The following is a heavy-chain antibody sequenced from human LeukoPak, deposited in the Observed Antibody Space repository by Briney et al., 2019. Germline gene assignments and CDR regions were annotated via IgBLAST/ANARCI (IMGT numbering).Heavy chain of an antibody. CDR2: IYHSGST. CDR1: GGSISSGGYS. Sequence: SQTLSLTCAVSGGSISSGGYSWSCIRQPPGKGPGWIGYIYHSGSTYYNPSRKSRVTIPVDRSKNQFSLKLSSVTAADTAVYYCARAGSGDYVDYWGQGTLVTVSS. D-gene: IGHD2-15*01. J-gene: IGHJ4*02. V-gene: IGHV4-30-2*01. CDR3: ARAGSGDYVDY.